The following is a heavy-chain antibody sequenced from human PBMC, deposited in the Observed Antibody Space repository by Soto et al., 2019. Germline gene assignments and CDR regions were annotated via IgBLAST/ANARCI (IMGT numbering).Heavy chain of an antibody. CDR2: INPATGNT. V-gene: IGHV1-3*01. Sequence: QVQLVQSGAEVKKPGASVKVSCKASEYTFATYAIHWVRQAPGQGLEWMGWINPATGNTEYSEKFQDRVTITRDTSASTAYMELRGLRSEDTAVYYCARRYKSAGWLEPWGQGTLVTVSS. J-gene: IGHJ5*02. D-gene: IGHD1-1*01. CDR1: EYTFATYA. CDR3: ARRYKSAGWLEP.